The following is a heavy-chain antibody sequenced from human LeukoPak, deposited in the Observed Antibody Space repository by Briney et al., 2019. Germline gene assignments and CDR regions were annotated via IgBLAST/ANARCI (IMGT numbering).Heavy chain of an antibody. Sequence: GASVKLSCKASGYTFTSYGISWVRQAPGHGLEWMVWISPYNVNTNYAQKLQGRVTMTTDTSTSTAYMELRSLRSDDTAVYYCARTGGVDIVVVPAAMHQYYYYGMDVWGQGTTVTVSS. V-gene: IGHV1-18*01. CDR3: ARTGGVDIVVVPAAMHQYYYYGMDV. CDR2: ISPYNVNT. CDR1: GYTFTSYG. D-gene: IGHD2-2*03. J-gene: IGHJ6*02.